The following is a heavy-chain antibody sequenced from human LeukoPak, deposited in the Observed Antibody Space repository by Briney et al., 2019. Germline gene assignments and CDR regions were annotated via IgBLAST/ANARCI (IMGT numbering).Heavy chain of an antibody. CDR3: ARNHPYYDFWSGYSVSMDV. Sequence: PSETLSLTCAVYGGSFSGYYWSWIRQPPGKGLEWIGEINHSGSTNYNPSLKSRVTISVDTSKNQFSLKLSSVTAADTAVYYCARNHPYYDFWSGYSVSMDVWGKGTTVTVSS. V-gene: IGHV4-34*01. CDR1: GGSFSGYY. D-gene: IGHD3-3*01. J-gene: IGHJ6*04. CDR2: INHSGST.